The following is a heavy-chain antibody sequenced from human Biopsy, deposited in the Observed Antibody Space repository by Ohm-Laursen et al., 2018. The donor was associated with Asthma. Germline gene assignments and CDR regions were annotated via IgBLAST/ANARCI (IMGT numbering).Heavy chain of an antibody. Sequence: ASVKVSCKASGYTFIHFAIHWVRQAPGQRLEWMRWINAGNGNTKYSQKVQGRVTITRDTSASTAYMDLSSLRSEDTAVYYCARTYYDFLTGQVNDAFAMWGQGTMVTVSS. J-gene: IGHJ3*02. V-gene: IGHV1-3*01. CDR3: ARTYYDFLTGQVNDAFAM. CDR1: GYTFIHFA. D-gene: IGHD3-9*01. CDR2: INAGNGNT.